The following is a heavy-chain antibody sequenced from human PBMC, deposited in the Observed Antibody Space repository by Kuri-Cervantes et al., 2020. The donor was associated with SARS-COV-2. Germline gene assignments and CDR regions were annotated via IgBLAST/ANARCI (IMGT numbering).Heavy chain of an antibody. Sequence: GESLKISCPASGFPFSSYSMNWVRQAPGKGLEWVSSISSSSSYIYHADSVKGRFTISRDNAKNSLYLQMNSLRAEDTAAYYCARDPSSGWYGGGDFDYWGQGTLVTVSS. V-gene: IGHV3-21*01. J-gene: IGHJ4*02. CDR1: GFPFSSYS. CDR3: ARDPSSGWYGGGDFDY. CDR2: ISSSSSYI. D-gene: IGHD6-19*01.